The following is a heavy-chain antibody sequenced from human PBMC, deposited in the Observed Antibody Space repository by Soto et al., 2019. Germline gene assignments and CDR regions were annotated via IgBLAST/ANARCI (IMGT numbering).Heavy chain of an antibody. Sequence: GGSLRLSCAASAFNFKNHAMHWVRQAPGKGLEWVAVISYDGSNEYYADSVKGRFTISRDNSKNTLFLQMTSLTSDDTAVYFCASEDCSGGRCYSSWALLLFDSWGQGTRVTASS. J-gene: IGHJ4*02. CDR1: AFNFKNHA. V-gene: IGHV3-30-3*01. CDR2: ISYDGSNE. CDR3: ASEDCSGGRCYSSWALLLFDS. D-gene: IGHD2-15*01.